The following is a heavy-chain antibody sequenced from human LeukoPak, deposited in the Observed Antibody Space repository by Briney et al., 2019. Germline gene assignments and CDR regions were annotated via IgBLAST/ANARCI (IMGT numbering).Heavy chain of an antibody. CDR2: IYGGAAA. CDR1: GINVSSNY. CDR3: VSSTGQQLVPYDY. D-gene: IGHD6-13*01. J-gene: IGHJ4*02. Sequence: PGGSLRLPCAASGINVSSNYMTWIRQAPGKGLEWVSLIYGGAAAYYAESVRGRFIISRDNSKNTLFLQMNSLRAEDTAVYYCVSSTGQQLVPYDYWGQGAHVTVSS. V-gene: IGHV3-66*02.